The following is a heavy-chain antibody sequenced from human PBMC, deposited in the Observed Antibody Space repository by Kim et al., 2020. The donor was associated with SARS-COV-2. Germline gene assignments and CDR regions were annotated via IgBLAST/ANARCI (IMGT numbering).Heavy chain of an antibody. D-gene: IGHD2-21*01. V-gene: IGHV3-30*01. CDR2: K. J-gene: IGHJ4*02. Sequence: KYYADSVKGRFTISRDNSKNTLYLQMNSLRAEDTAVYYCARERDSALTDYWGQGTLVTVSS. CDR3: ARERDSALTDY.